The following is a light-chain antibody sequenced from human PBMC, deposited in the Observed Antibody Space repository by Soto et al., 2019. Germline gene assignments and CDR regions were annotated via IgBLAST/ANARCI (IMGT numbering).Light chain of an antibody. CDR3: QQKYRVPLT. Sequence: DIQMTQSPSFLSASVGDRVTITCRARQSIGTYLNWYRQKPGKAPELLIYAASTLRSGVPSRISGSGSGTDFTLTISSLQPEDFATYYCQQKYRVPLTFGGGTKVEIK. J-gene: IGKJ4*01. CDR2: AAS. V-gene: IGKV1-39*01. CDR1: QSIGTY.